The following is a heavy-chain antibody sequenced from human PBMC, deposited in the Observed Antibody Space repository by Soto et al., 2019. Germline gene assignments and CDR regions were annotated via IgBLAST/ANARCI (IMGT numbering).Heavy chain of an antibody. D-gene: IGHD6-13*01. V-gene: IGHV1-18*01. CDR2: IRAYNGNT. CDR1: GYNFTRYG. CDR3: ARTYSSSYGMDV. Sequence: QVQLVQSGAEVKKPGASVKVSCKASGYNFTRYGISWVRQAPGQGLEWMGWIRAYNGNTNYAQKLQGRVTMTTDTSTSTAYMEMKSLRSDDTAVDYCARTYSSSYGMDVWGQGTTVTVSS. J-gene: IGHJ6*02.